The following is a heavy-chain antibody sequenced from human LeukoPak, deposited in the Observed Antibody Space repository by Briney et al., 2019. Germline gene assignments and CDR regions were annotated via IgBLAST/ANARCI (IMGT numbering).Heavy chain of an antibody. J-gene: IGHJ6*03. CDR1: GYIFTGYY. V-gene: IGHV1-2*02. CDR3: ARAYSSSLYYYYYMDV. CDR2: INPNSGGT. Sequence: ASVNVSCKASGYIFTGYYMHWVRQAPGQGLEWMGWINPNSGGTNYAQKFQGRVTMTRDTSISTAYMELSRLRSDDTAVYYCARAYSSSLYYYYYMDVWGKGTTVTVSS. D-gene: IGHD6-6*01.